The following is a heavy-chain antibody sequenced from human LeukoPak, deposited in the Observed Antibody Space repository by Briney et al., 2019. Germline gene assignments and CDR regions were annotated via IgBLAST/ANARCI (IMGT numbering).Heavy chain of an antibody. CDR1: GFAFSSQA. CDR3: AKDQPRYYDSSGYYGAFDI. J-gene: IGHJ3*02. V-gene: IGHV3-23*01. Sequence: PGGSLRLSCAASGFAFSSQAMGWVRQAPGKGLEWVSVISDSGDLTYYADSVKGRFTISRDNSKNTLYLQMNSLRAEDTAVYYCAKDQPRYYDSSGYYGAFDIWGQGTMVTVSS. D-gene: IGHD3-22*01. CDR2: ISDSGDLT.